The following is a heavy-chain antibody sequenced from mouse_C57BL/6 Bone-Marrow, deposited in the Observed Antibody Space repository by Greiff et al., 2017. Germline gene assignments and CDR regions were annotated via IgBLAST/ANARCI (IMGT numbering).Heavy chain of an antibody. D-gene: IGHD3-3*01. CDR2: ISNLAYSI. CDR1: GFTFSDYG. Sequence: EVKLMESGGGLVQPGGSLKLSCAASGFTFSDYGMAWVRQAPRKGPEWVAFISNLAYSIYYADTVTGRFTISRENAKNTLYLEMSSLRSEDTAMYYCARRGPAMDYWGQGTSVTGSS. CDR3: ARRGPAMDY. J-gene: IGHJ4*01. V-gene: IGHV5-15*01.